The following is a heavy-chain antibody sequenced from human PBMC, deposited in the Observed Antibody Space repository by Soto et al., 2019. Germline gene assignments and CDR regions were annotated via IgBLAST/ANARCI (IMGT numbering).Heavy chain of an antibody. CDR3: ARDGLSVAGKTYYYYGMDV. D-gene: IGHD6-19*01. V-gene: IGHV3-21*01. CDR2: ISSSSSYI. Sequence: GRSLRLSCAASGFTFSSCSMNWVRQAPGKGLEWVSSISSSSSYIYYADSVKGRFTISRDNAKNSLYLQMNSLRAEDAAVYYCARDGLSVAGKTYYYYGMDVWGQGTTVTVSS. CDR1: GFTFSSCS. J-gene: IGHJ6*02.